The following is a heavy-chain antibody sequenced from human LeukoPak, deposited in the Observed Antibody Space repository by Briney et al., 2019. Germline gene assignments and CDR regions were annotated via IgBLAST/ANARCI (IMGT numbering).Heavy chain of an antibody. J-gene: IGHJ6*02. CDR2: INHSGST. CDR3: ARLRADRVRYYYYGMDV. D-gene: IGHD2-2*01. Sequence: SETLSLTCTVSGGSISSYYWSWIRQPPGKGLEWIGEINHSGSTNYNPSLKSRVTISVDTSKNQFSLKLSSVTAADTAVYYCARLRADRVRYYYYGMDVWGQGTTVTVSS. CDR1: GGSISSYY. V-gene: IGHV4-34*01.